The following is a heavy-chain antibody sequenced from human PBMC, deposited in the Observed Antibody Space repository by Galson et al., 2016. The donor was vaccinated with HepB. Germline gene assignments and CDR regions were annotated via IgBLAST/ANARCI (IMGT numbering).Heavy chain of an antibody. J-gene: IGHJ4*02. Sequence: VSGGSISSSSYYWGWIRQPPGKGLEWIGSIYYSGSTYYNPSLKSRVIISVDTSKNQFSLKLSSVTAADTAVYYCARDPIAGAGYFDSWGQGTLVTVSS. CDR3: ARDPIAGAGYFDS. D-gene: IGHD6-13*01. CDR2: IYYSGST. V-gene: IGHV4-39*02. CDR1: GGSISSSSYY.